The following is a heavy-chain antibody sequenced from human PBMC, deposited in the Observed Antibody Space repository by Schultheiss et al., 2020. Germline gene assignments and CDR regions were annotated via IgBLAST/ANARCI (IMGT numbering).Heavy chain of an antibody. CDR1: GGSISSSNW. J-gene: IGHJ4*02. CDR2: IYYSGST. Sequence: SETLSLTCAVSGGSISSSNWWSWVRQPPGKGLEWIGSIYYSGSTYYNPSLKSRVTISVDTAKREFSLRLTSVTAADTAVYYCARGTYDSSGYYHFDYWGQGTLVTVSS. D-gene: IGHD3-22*01. V-gene: IGHV4-39*01. CDR3: ARGTYDSSGYYHFDY.